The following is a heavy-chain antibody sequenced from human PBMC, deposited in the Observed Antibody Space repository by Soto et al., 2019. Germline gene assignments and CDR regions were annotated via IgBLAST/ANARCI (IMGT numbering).Heavy chain of an antibody. D-gene: IGHD3-22*01. CDR3: ASELPNYYYVSSGSLSQYYYYYGMDV. CDR1: GGTLRCHG. CDR2: RILILGTA. J-gene: IGHJ6*02. V-gene: IGHV1-69*06. Sequence: SGNVCCEASGGTLRCHGSELMGQGHEQKIERAGGRILILGTANYAQKFQGRVTMTADTSTSTVYIELSSLRSEDTAVYYCASELPNYYYVSSGSLSQYYYYYGMDVWGQGTTVTVSS.